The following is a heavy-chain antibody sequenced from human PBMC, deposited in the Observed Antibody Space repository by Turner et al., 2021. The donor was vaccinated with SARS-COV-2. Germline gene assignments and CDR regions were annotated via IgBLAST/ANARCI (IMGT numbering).Heavy chain of an antibody. J-gene: IGHJ6*02. CDR3: ARLMDTAMDYYGTDV. D-gene: IGHD5-18*01. V-gene: IGHV4-39*01. CDR1: GGSISSSSYY. Sequence: QLQLQDSGPGLVKPSETLSLTCTVSGGSISSSSYYWGWIRQPPGKGLEWIGNIYYSGSAYYNPSLKSRVTISVDPSKNQFSLKMTSVTAEDTAVYYCARLMDTAMDYYGTDVWGQGTTVTVSS. CDR2: IYYSGSA.